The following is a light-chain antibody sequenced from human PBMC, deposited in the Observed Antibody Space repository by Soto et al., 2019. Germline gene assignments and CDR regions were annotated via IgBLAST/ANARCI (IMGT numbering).Light chain of an antibody. CDR1: RSDIGSYNY. V-gene: IGLV2-14*01. J-gene: IGLJ1*01. Sequence: QSALTQPASVSGSPGQSITISCSGTRSDIGSYNYVAWYQQFPGKTPKILIYGVSNRPSGVSSRFSGSKSGNTASLTISGLQAEDEADYYGISYTGSSTSYGVGRGTNVTVL. CDR3: ISYTGSSTSYG. CDR2: GVS.